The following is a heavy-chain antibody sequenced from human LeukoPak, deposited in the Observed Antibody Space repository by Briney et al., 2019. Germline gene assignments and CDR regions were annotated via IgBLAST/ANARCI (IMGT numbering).Heavy chain of an antibody. CDR3: ARGSSWYWYDAFDI. Sequence: ASVKVSCKASGYTFTGYYMHWVRQAPGQGLEWMGWINPNSGGTNYAQKFQGRVTMTRDTSISTAYMELTRLRSDDTAVYYCARGSSWYWYDAFDIWGQGTMVTVSS. CDR1: GYTFTGYY. V-gene: IGHV1-2*02. CDR2: INPNSGGT. J-gene: IGHJ3*02. D-gene: IGHD6-13*01.